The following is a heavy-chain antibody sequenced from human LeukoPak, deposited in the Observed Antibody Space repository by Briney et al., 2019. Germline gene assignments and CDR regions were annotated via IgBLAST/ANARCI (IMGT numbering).Heavy chain of an antibody. J-gene: IGHJ3*02. D-gene: IGHD2-15*01. CDR3: ARDGGNTAFDI. Sequence: PGRSLRLSCAASGFTFSSYGMHWVRQAPGKGLEWVAVIWYDGSNKYYADSVKGRFTISRDNSKNTLYLQVNSLRAEDTAVYYCARDGGNTAFDIWGQGTMVTVSS. CDR2: IWYDGSNK. V-gene: IGHV3-33*01. CDR1: GFTFSSYG.